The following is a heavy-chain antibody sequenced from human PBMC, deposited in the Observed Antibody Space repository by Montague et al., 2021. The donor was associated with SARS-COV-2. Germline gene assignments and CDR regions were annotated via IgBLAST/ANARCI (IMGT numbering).Heavy chain of an antibody. V-gene: IGHV3-21*01. CDR1: GFTFSSYS. CDR3: ARGIRITMVRGVTIDY. Sequence: SLRLSCAASGFTFSSYSMNWVRQAPGKGLEWVSSISSSSSYIYYADSVKGRFTISRDNAKNSLYLQMNSLRAKDTAVYYCARGIRITMVRGVTIDYWGQGTLVTVSS. J-gene: IGHJ4*02. CDR2: ISSSSSYI. D-gene: IGHD3-10*01.